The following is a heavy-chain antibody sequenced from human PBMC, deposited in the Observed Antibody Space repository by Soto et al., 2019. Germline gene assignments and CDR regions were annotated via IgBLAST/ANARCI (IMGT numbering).Heavy chain of an antibody. J-gene: IGHJ4*02. D-gene: IGHD3-22*01. CDR2: FDVGNGDT. Sequence: ASVKVSCKASGYIFTNYGIHWVRQAPGQRLEWMGWFDVGNGDTKYSQKFQDRVTITTDTSASTAYMELNSLKTEDTAVYYCTTDTYYYDSSGFDYWGQGTLVTVSS. V-gene: IGHV1-3*01. CDR1: GYIFTNYG. CDR3: TTDTYYYDSSGFDY.